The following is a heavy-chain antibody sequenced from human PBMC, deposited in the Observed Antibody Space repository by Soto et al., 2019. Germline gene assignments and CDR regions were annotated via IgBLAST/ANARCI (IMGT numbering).Heavy chain of an antibody. CDR2: IYHSGST. Sequence: LSLTCAVSGGSISSGGYSWSWIRQPPGKGLEWIGYIYHSGSTYYNPSLKNRVTISVDRSKNQFSLKLSSVTAADTAVYYCASCTGDYYYGMDVWGQGTTVTVSS. CDR1: GGSISSGGYS. V-gene: IGHV4-30-2*01. J-gene: IGHJ6*02. D-gene: IGHD2-8*01. CDR3: ASCTGDYYYGMDV.